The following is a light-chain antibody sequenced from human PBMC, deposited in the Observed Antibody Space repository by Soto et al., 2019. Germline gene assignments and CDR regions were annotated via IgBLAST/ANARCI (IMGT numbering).Light chain of an antibody. CDR1: QSVRSNF. J-gene: IGKJ4*01. CDR2: AAS. V-gene: IGKV3-20*01. Sequence: EMVLTQSPGTLSLSPGDRATLSCRASQSVRSNFLAWYQQKPGQAPRLLIYAASSRATGIPDRFSGSGSGTDFTLTISRLEPEDFALYYCQHYDTSPPLTFGGGTRVEIK. CDR3: QHYDTSPPLT.